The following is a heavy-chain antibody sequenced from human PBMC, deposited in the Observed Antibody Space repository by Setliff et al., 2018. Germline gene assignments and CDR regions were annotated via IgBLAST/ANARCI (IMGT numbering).Heavy chain of an antibody. Sequence: GASVKVSCKASGYTFSNYGITWVRQAPGQGLEWMGWISAYSGNTKYAQKLQGRVTMTTDTSTTTAYLELRSLTSDDTAVYYCSRLVRYCTTTSCQGASGAECWGQGTQVTAPQ. CDR1: GYTFSNYG. J-gene: IGHJ4*02. D-gene: IGHD2-2*01. V-gene: IGHV1-18*01. CDR3: SRLVRYCTTTSCQGASGAEC. CDR2: ISAYSGNT.